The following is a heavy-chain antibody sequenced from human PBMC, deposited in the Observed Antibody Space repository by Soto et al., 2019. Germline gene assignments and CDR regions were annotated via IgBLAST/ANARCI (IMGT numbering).Heavy chain of an antibody. V-gene: IGHV3-48*03. CDR3: ARDLAIDEQFPESDILNDY. CDR1: GFTFSSFE. J-gene: IGHJ4*02. D-gene: IGHD6-19*01. Sequence: GGSLRLSCVGSGFTFSSFEMNWVRQTPGKGLEWLSYIGRSGETIYYADSVKGRFTISRDNAKNSLYLQMNSLRAEDTAVYYCARDLAIDEQFPESDILNDYWGQGTLVTVSS. CDR2: IGRSGETI.